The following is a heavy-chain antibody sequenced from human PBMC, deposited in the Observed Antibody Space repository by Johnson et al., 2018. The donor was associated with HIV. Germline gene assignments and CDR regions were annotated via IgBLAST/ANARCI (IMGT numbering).Heavy chain of an antibody. CDR2: ISWNSGSI. CDR3: ARGQGGIQLWFDGFDI. J-gene: IGHJ3*02. CDR1: GFTFDDYA. D-gene: IGHD5-18*01. Sequence: VQLVESGGGLVQPGRSLRLSCAASGFTFDDYAMHWVRQAPGKGLEWVSGISWNSGSIGYADSVKGRFTISRDNAKNSLYLQMNSLRAEDTALYYCARGQGGIQLWFDGFDIWGQGTMVTVSS. V-gene: IGHV3-9*01.